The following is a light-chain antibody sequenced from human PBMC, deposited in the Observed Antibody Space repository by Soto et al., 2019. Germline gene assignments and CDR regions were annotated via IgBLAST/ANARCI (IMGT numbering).Light chain of an antibody. CDR2: DAS. CDR3: QQRRNWLT. CDR1: QSVSSY. Sequence: EIVLTQSPATLSLSPGERATLSCRASQSVSSYLAWYQQKPGQAPRLLIYDASNRATGIPARFSGSGSGTAFTLTISSLEPEDFAVYYCQQRRNWLTFGGETKVEIK. J-gene: IGKJ4*01. V-gene: IGKV3-11*01.